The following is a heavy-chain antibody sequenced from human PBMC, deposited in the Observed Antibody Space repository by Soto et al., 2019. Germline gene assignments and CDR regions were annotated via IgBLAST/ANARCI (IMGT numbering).Heavy chain of an antibody. CDR3: ARGGYSSGWYYYYGMDV. J-gene: IGHJ6*02. D-gene: IGHD6-19*01. CDR2: INSDGSST. V-gene: IGHV3-74*01. Sequence: GGSLRLSCAASGFTFSRNWMHWVRQAPGKGLVWVSRINSDGSSTSYADSVKGRFTISRDNAKNTLYLQMNGLRVEDTAVYYCARGGYSSGWYYYYGMDVWGQGTTVTVYS. CDR1: GFTFSRNW.